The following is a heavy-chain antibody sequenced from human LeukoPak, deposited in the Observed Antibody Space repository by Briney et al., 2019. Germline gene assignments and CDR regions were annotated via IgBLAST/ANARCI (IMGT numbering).Heavy chain of an antibody. CDR1: GGSISSGGYS. CDR3: ARVSEYYYYGMDV. J-gene: IGHJ6*02. V-gene: IGHV4-30-2*01. Sequence: TSETLSLTCAVSGGSISSGGYSWSWLRQPPGQGLEWIGYMYHSGSTYYNPSLKSRVTISVDRSKNQFSLKLSSVTAADTAVYYCARVSEYYYYGMDVWGQGTTVTVSS. CDR2: MYHSGST.